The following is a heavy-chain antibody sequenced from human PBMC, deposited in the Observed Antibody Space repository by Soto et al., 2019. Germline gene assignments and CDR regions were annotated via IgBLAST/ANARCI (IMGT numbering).Heavy chain of an antibody. V-gene: IGHV3-66*01. J-gene: IGHJ4*02. CDR3: ATGYSYVLALDY. CDR1: GFTVSSNY. D-gene: IGHD5-18*01. CDR2: IYSGGST. Sequence: GGSLRLSCAASGFTVSSNYMSWVRQAPGKGLEWVSVIYSGGSTYYADSVKGRFTIYRDNSKNTLYLQMNSLRAEDTAVYYCATGYSYVLALDYWGQGTLVTVSS.